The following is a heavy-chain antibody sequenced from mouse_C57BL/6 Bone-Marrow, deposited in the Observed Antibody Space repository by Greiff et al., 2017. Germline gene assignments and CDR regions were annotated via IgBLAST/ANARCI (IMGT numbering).Heavy chain of an antibody. CDR2: IYPGDGDT. V-gene: IGHV1-82*01. CDR3: ARPLLRFAY. J-gene: IGHJ3*01. Sequence: VQLQQSGPELVKPGASVKISCKASGYAFSSSWMNWVKQRPGKGLEWIGRIYPGDGDTNYNGKFKGKATLTADKSSSTAYMQLSSLTSEDSAVYFCARPLLRFAYWGQGTLVTVSA. D-gene: IGHD1-1*01. CDR1: GYAFSSSW.